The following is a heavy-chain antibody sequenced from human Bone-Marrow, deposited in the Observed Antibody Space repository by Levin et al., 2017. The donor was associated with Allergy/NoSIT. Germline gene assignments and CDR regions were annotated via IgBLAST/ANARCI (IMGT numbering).Heavy chain of an antibody. CDR3: ARRRITIFGVVIMGGWFDP. CDR1: GGSFSGYY. V-gene: IGHV4-34*01. Sequence: SETLSLTCAVYGGSFSGYYWSWIRQPPGKGLEWIGEINHSGSTNYNPSLKSRVTISVDTSKNQFSLKLSSVTAADTAVYYCARRRITIFGVVIMGGWFDPWGQGTLVTVSS. J-gene: IGHJ5*02. D-gene: IGHD3-3*01. CDR2: INHSGST.